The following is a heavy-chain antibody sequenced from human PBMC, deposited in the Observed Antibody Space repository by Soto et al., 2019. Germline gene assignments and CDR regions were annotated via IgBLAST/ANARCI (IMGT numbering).Heavy chain of an antibody. Sequence: QVQLQESGPGLVKPSQTLSLTCTVSGSSISSGGDYWSWIRQHPGKGLEWIGYIYYSGSTYYNPSLKSRVTISVDTSKNQDSLKLRSVTAADTAVYYCAREGGAAGTSLDYWGQGTLVTVSS. CDR2: IYYSGST. CDR1: GSSISSGGDY. V-gene: IGHV4-31*03. D-gene: IGHD6-13*01. J-gene: IGHJ4*02. CDR3: AREGGAAGTSLDY.